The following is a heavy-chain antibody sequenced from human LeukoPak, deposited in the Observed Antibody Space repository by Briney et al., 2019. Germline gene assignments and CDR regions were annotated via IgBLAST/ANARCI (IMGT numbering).Heavy chain of an antibody. Sequence: PSETLSLTCTVSGGSIRSSGYYWGWIRQPPGKGLEWIGSIYYSGSTYYNPSLKSRVTISVDTSKNQFSLKLSSVTAADTAVYYCASEVSAAGGSWFDPWGQGTLVTVSS. D-gene: IGHD6-13*01. CDR1: GGSIRSSGYY. CDR2: IYYSGST. CDR3: ASEVSAAGGSWFDP. V-gene: IGHV4-39*01. J-gene: IGHJ5*02.